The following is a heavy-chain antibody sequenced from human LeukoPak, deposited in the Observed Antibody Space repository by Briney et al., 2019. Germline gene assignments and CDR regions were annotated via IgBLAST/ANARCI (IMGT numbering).Heavy chain of an antibody. CDR1: GFTFSSYG. D-gene: IGHD3-22*01. V-gene: IGHV3-33*01. CDR3: ARATGDSSGYYRYYYGMDV. J-gene: IGHJ6*02. CDR2: IWYDGSNK. Sequence: PGGSLRLSCAASGFTFSSYGIHWVRQAPGKGLEWVAVIWYDGSNKYYADSVKGRFTISRDNSKNTLYLQMNSLRAEDTAVYYCARATGDSSGYYRYYYGMDVWGQGTTVTVSS.